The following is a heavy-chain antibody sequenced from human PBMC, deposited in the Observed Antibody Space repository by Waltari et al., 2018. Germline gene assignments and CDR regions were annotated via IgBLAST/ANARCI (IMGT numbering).Heavy chain of an antibody. V-gene: IGHV4-38-2*01. D-gene: IGHD2-15*01. CDR2: IHHTGTP. CDR1: GYSTSNNYY. CDR3: ARGGYHPANFDF. J-gene: IGHJ4*02. Sequence: QMHLQESGPGLVKPSETLSLTCALSGYSTSNNYYWAWIRQSPEKGLEWMGAIHHTGTPYYNPSLNSRITMSVDTPNNQFSLKLNSVTAADTAVYYCARGGYHPANFDFWGQGILVTVSS.